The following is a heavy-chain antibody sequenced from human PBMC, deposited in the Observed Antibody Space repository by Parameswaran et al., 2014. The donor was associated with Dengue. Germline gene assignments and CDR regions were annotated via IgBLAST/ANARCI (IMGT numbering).Heavy chain of an antibody. J-gene: IGHJ4*02. D-gene: IGHD4-23*01. Sequence: VRQAPGKGLEWIGSIYYSGSTYYNPSLKSRVTISVDTSKNQFSLKLSSVTAADTAVYYCAGLLRWSQAPFKDYWGQGTLVTVSS. CDR2: IYYSGST. V-gene: IGHV4-39*07. CDR3: AGLLRWSQAPFKDY.